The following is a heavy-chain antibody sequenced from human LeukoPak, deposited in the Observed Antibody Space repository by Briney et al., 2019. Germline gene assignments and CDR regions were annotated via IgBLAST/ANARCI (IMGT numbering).Heavy chain of an antibody. V-gene: IGHV3-23*01. CDR1: GFTFSSYG. D-gene: IGHD1-26*01. Sequence: GGSLRLSCAASGFTFSSYGMSWVRQAPGKGLEWVSVISGSGGSTYYADSVKGRFTISRDNSKNTLYLQMNSLRAEDTAVYYCARDEWEPTYRYFDYWGQGTLVTVSS. CDR2: ISGSGGST. J-gene: IGHJ4*02. CDR3: ARDEWEPTYRYFDY.